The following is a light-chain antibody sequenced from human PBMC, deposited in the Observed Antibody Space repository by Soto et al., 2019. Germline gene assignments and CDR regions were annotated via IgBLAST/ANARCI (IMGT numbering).Light chain of an antibody. Sequence: EIMMTQSTATLSVSPGESDTLSCRASQSVRGNVAWFQQKPGQAPRLLIYGASSRATGIPDRFSGSGSGTDFTLTISRLEPEDFAVYYCQQYGSSPWTFGQGTKVDI. J-gene: IGKJ1*01. V-gene: IGKV3-20*01. CDR3: QQYGSSPWT. CDR1: QSVRGN. CDR2: GAS.